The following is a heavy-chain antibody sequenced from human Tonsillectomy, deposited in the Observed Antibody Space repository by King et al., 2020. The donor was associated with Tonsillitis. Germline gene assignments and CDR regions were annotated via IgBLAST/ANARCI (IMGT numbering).Heavy chain of an antibody. CDR3: AGGGVRDFGWSAFEI. V-gene: IGHV3-30-3*01. Sequence: VQRVESGGGVVQPGRSLRLSCAASGFTFSIYAMHWVRQAPGKGLEWVAVISYDGSNKYYADSVKGRFTISRDNSKNTLYLQMNSLRAEDTAVYYCAGGGVRDFGWSAFEIWGQGTMVTVSS. CDR1: GFTFSIYA. D-gene: IGHD3-9*01. CDR2: ISYDGSNK. J-gene: IGHJ3*02.